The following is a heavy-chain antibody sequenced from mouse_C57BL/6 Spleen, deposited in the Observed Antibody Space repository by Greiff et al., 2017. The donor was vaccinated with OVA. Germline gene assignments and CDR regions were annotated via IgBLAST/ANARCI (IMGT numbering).Heavy chain of an antibody. CDR1: GYTFTSYW. J-gene: IGHJ2*01. Sequence: VKLQQPGAELVRPGSSVKLSCKASGYTFTSYWMDWVKQRPGQGLEWIGNIYPSDSETHYNQKFKDKATLTVDKSSSTAYMQLSRLTSADSAVYYYARGKLRSPYYFDYWGKGTTLTVSS. CDR3: ARGKLRSPYYFDY. D-gene: IGHD1-1*01. V-gene: IGHV1-61*01. CDR2: IYPSDSET.